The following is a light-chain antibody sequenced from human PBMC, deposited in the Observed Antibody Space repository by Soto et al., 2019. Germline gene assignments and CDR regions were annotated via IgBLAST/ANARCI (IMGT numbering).Light chain of an antibody. J-gene: IGKJ2*01. CDR3: QQYNNWPPYT. CDR1: QSVSSN. V-gene: IGKV3-15*01. CDR2: GAS. Sequence: EVVMTQSPDTLSVSPGGRATLSCRASQSVSSNLAWYQQKPGQSPRLLIYGASTRATGIPARFSGSRSGTEFTLTISSLQSEDFAVYYCQQYNNWPPYTFGQGTRLEIK.